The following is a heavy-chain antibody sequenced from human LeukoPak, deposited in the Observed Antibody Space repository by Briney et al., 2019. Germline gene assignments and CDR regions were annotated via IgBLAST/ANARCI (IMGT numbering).Heavy chain of an antibody. CDR1: GGSISSYY. Sequence: SETLSLTCIVSGGSISSYYWSWIRQPPGKGLEWIGYIYYSGSTNYNPSLKSRVTISVDTSKNQFSLKLSSVTAADTAVYYCARGWSSSSWYYFDYWGQGTLVTVSS. J-gene: IGHJ4*02. CDR3: ARGWSSSSWYYFDY. D-gene: IGHD6-13*01. CDR2: IYYSGST. V-gene: IGHV4-59*01.